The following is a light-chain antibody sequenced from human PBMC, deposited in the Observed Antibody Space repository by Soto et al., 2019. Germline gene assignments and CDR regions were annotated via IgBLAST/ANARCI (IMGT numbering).Light chain of an antibody. CDR3: HQYNNWPRD. CDR1: QSVSSN. Sequence: EILMTQSPATLSVSPGERATLSCRASQSVSSNLAWYQQKPGQAPSLLIYGASTRATGIPARFSGSGSGTEFTLTISSLQSEDFAVYFCHQYNNWPRDFGQGTRLEIK. CDR2: GAS. V-gene: IGKV3-15*01. J-gene: IGKJ5*01.